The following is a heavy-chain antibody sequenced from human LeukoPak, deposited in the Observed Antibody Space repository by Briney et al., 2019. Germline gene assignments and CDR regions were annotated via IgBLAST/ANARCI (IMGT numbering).Heavy chain of an antibody. CDR3: AREVSEGFDF. D-gene: IGHD3-22*01. Sequence: GGSLRLSCVGSGFTFNNAWMNWVRQAPGKGLEWVGRIKDMAHGATIDYAAAVKGRFTLSRDDSKNTLYLQMNSLKTEDTALYYCAREVSEGFDFWGQGTLVTVSS. J-gene: IGHJ4*02. V-gene: IGHV3-15*07. CDR1: GFTFNNAW. CDR2: IKDMAHGATI.